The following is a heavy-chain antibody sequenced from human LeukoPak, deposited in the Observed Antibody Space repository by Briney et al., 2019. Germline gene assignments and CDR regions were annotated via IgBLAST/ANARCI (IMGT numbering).Heavy chain of an antibody. Sequence: GGSPRLSCAASGFTFSSYAMNWVRQAPVKGLEWVSAIGTSGVSTFYADSVKGRFTISRDNSKNTLYLQMNSLRAEDTAVYYCARAHRGVIIDYMDVWGKGTTVTVSS. CDR2: IGTSGVST. CDR1: GFTFSSYA. CDR3: ARAHRGVIIDYMDV. J-gene: IGHJ6*03. V-gene: IGHV3-23*01. D-gene: IGHD3-10*01.